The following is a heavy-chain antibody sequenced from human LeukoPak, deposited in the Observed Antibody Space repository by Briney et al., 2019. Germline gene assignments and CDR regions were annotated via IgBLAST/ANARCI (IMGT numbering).Heavy chain of an antibody. J-gene: IGHJ4*02. CDR3: AGEAI. CDR1: GGSISSHY. V-gene: IGHV4-59*11. D-gene: IGHD3-3*01. Sequence: PSETLSLTCTVSGGSISSHYWSWIRQPPGKGLEWIGYIYYSGSTNYNPSLKSRVTISVDTSKNQFSMKLSSVTAADKAVYYCAGEAIWGRGTLVTVSS. CDR2: IYYSGST.